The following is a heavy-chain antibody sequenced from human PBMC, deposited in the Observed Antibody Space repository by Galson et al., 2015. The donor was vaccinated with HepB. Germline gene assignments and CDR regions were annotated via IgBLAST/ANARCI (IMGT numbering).Heavy chain of an antibody. CDR3: ARSGPCSRTSRCYFFEY. D-gene: IGHD2-2*01. CDR2: IWYDGSNK. CDR1: GFTFSSYA. J-gene: IGHJ4*02. Sequence: SLRLSCAASGFTFSSYAMHWVSQAPGMWLEWVAVIWYDGSNKYYGETLEGRFSISRDNSHTTVHPQMNSLRAEDTAVYFCARSGPCSRTSRCYFFEYWGEGTLVAVST. V-gene: IGHV3-33*01.